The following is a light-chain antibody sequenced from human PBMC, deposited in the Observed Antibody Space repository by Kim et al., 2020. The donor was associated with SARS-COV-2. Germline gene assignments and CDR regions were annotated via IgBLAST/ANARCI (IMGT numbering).Light chain of an antibody. CDR1: SSDVGGYNY. J-gene: IGLJ2*01. Sequence: QSVTISCTGTSSDVGGYNYVYWYQQYPGKAPKLMIFEVTKRPSGVPDRFSGSKSGNTASLTVSGLQPEDEANYYCSSYAGRNNLMIFGGGTQLTVL. CDR3: SSYAGRNNLMI. CDR2: EVT. V-gene: IGLV2-8*01.